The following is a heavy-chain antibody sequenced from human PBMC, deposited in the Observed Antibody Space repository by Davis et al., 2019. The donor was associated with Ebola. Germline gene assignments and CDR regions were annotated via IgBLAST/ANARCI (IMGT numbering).Heavy chain of an antibody. CDR1: GFTFSSYW. J-gene: IGHJ6*02. D-gene: IGHD1-26*01. CDR2: INSDGSST. CDR3: AAHLVGATGYYYYYYGMDV. Sequence: PGGSLRLSCAASGFTFSSYWMHWVRQAPGKGLVWVSRINSDGSSTSYADSVKGRFTISRDNAKNTLYLQMNSLRAEDTAVYYCAAHLVGATGYYYYYYGMDVWGQGTTVTVSS. V-gene: IGHV3-74*01.